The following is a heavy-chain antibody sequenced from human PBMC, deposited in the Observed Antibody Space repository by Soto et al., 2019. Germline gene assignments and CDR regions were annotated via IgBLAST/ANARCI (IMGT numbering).Heavy chain of an antibody. CDR2: ISGSSSHT. Sequence: QVQLVESGGGLVKPGGSLRLSCAASGFTFSDYYMSWIRQAPGKGLEWVSYISGSSSHTNYADSVKGRFTISRDNAKNSLYLQMNSLRAEDTAVYYCATVGYNDFSGYWGQGTLVTVSS. CDR3: ATVGYNDFSGY. V-gene: IGHV3-11*06. CDR1: GFTFSDYY. J-gene: IGHJ4*02. D-gene: IGHD3-3*01.